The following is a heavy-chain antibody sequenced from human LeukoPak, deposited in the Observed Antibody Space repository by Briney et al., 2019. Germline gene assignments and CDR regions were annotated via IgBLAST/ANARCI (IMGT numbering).Heavy chain of an antibody. V-gene: IGHV1-69*01. J-gene: IGHJ4*02. Sequence: SVKVSCKASGGTFSSYAISWVRQAPGQGLEWMGGIIPIFGTANYAQKFQGRVTITADGSTSTAYMELSSLRSEDTAVYYCATGWNDLTYFDYWGQGTLVTVSS. CDR3: ATGWNDLTYFDY. CDR1: GGTFSSYA. CDR2: IIPIFGTA. D-gene: IGHD1-1*01.